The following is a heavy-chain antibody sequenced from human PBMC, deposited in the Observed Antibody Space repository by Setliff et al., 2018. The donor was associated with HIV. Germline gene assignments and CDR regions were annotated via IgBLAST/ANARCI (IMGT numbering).Heavy chain of an antibody. CDR3: ARELGYPDY. D-gene: IGHD2-15*01. V-gene: IGHV1-69*13. J-gene: IGHJ4*02. CDR2: IIPIFGEA. CDR1: GGTFNSFA. Sequence: GASVKVSCKASGGTFNSFAINWVRQAPGQGLEWIGKIIPIFGEANYAQKFQGRVTITAYESASTAYMELSSLRSEDTAVYYCARELGYPDYWGQGTLVTVSS.